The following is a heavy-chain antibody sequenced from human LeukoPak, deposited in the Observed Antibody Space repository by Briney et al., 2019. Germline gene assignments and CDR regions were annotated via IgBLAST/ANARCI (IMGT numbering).Heavy chain of an antibody. J-gene: IGHJ4*02. D-gene: IGHD4-17*01. V-gene: IGHV4-59*08. CDR1: GVSISSYY. CDR2: IYDSGST. Sequence: PSETLSLTCTVSGVSISSYYWSWIRQPPGKGLEWIGYIYDSGSTNYNPSLKSRVTISADTSNNQFSLKLSSVTAADTAVYYCVRHLKRKDYGDYGPCFDYWGQGTLVTVSS. CDR3: VRHLKRKDYGDYGPCFDY.